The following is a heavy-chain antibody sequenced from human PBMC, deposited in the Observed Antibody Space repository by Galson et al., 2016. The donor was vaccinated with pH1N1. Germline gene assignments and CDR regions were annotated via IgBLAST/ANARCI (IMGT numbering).Heavy chain of an antibody. J-gene: IGHJ4*02. V-gene: IGHV3-30*18. D-gene: IGHD6-13*01. CDR1: GFPFSTYG. CDR2: ISYHGENI. Sequence: SLRLSCAASGFPFSTYGMHWVLQAPGKGLEWLAVISYHGENIHYADSVKGRFTISRDNSKNTLFLQMSRLRSQDTAVYYCAKGASAAATLDYWGRETLLTVSS. CDR3: AKGASAAATLDY.